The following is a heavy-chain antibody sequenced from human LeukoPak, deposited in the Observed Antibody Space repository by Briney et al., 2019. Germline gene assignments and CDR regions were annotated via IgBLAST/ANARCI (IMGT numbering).Heavy chain of an antibody. CDR3: ARDPGIAAAGRYYYYGMGV. CDR2: TYYRSKWYN. V-gene: IGHV6-1*01. D-gene: IGHD6-13*01. CDR1: GDSVSSNSAA. Sequence: SQTLSLTCAISGDSVSSNSAAWNWIRQSPSRGLEWLGRTYYRSKWYNDYAVSVKSRITINPDTSKNQFSLQLNSVTPEDTAVYYCARDPGIAAAGRYYYYGMGVWGQGTTVTVSS. J-gene: IGHJ6*02.